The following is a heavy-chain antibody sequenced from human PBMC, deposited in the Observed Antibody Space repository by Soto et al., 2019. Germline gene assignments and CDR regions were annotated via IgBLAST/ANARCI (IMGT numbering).Heavy chain of an antibody. D-gene: IGHD1-7*01. CDR3: ARGSEYNWNYEGGPFDP. V-gene: IGHV1-8*01. CDR2: MNPNSGNT. Sequence: ASVKVSCNASGYTFTSYDINWVRQATGQGLEWMGWMNPNSGNTGYAQKFQGRVTMARNTSISTAYMELSSLRSEDTAVYYCARGSEYNWNYEGGPFDPWGQGTLVTVSS. CDR1: GYTFTSYD. J-gene: IGHJ5*02.